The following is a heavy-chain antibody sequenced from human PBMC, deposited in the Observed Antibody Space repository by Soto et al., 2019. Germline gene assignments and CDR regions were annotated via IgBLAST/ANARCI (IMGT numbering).Heavy chain of an antibody. CDR3: ARPLYSGSGSYYYVMDV. J-gene: IGHJ6*02. CDR1: GFIFSDHY. CDR2: STNKVNSYST. V-gene: IGHV3-72*01. D-gene: IGHD3-10*01. Sequence: EVQLVESGGGLVQPGGSLRLSCVVSGFIFSDHYMGWVRQAPGKGLEWVGRSTNKVNSYSTEYAASVIGRFTISRDDSRKSLFLQMNSLKTEDTAVYYCARPLYSGSGSYYYVMDVWGQGTRVTVSS.